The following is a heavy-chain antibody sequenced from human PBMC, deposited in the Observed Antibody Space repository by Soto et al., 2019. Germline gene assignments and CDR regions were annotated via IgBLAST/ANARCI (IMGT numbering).Heavy chain of an antibody. CDR3: ARGLAAVGFRGPTEYFQH. J-gene: IGHJ1*01. D-gene: IGHD6-13*01. CDR2: ISAYNGNT. CDR1: GYTFTSYG. Sequence: ASVKVSCKASGYTFTSYGISWVRQAPGQGLEWMGWISAYNGNTNYAQKLQGRVTMTTDTSTSTAYMELRSLRSDDTAVYYCARGLAAVGFRGPTEYFQHWGQGTLVTSPQ. V-gene: IGHV1-18*01.